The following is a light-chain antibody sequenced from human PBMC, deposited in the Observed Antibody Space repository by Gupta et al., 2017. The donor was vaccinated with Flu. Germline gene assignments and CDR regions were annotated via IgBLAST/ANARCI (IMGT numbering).Light chain of an antibody. CDR1: QNIPNW. J-gene: IGKJ2*01. V-gene: IGKV1-5*03. Sequence: DIKMTQSPSTLSASVGDRVTITCRASQNIPNWLAWFQQKPGKAPKLLIYKASTLESGVPSRFSGSGSETEFTLTISSLQPDDFATYYCQQDNSYPYSFGQGTKLEIK. CDR2: KAS. CDR3: QQDNSYPYS.